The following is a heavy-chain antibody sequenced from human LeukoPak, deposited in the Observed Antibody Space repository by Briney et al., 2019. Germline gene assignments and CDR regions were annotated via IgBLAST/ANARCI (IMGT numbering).Heavy chain of an antibody. CDR2: INPNSGDT. D-gene: IGHD6-19*01. V-gene: IGHV1-2*02. CDR3: VRVAVTGFAYFQH. J-gene: IGHJ1*01. CDR1: GYTFTGYY. Sequence: ASVKVSCKASGYTFTGYYMHWVRQAPGQGLEWMGWINPNSGDTNYAQKFQGRVAMTRDTSISTVYMDLNSLTSDDTAVYYCVRVAVTGFAYFQHWGQGTLVTVPS.